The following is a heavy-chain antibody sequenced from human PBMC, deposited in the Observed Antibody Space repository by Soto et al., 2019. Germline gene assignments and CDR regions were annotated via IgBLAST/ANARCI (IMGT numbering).Heavy chain of an antibody. D-gene: IGHD4-17*01. V-gene: IGHV5-51*01. Sequence: LQISCKGSGGSFTSYWSGCVLQMPGKGLEWMGIIYPGDSDTRYSPSFQGQVTISADKSISTAYLQWSSLKASDTAMYYCSRRGGYGDAPWRGMDVWGEGTTVTAPS. J-gene: IGHJ6*04. CDR3: SRRGGYGDAPWRGMDV. CDR2: IYPGDSDT. CDR1: GGSFTSYW.